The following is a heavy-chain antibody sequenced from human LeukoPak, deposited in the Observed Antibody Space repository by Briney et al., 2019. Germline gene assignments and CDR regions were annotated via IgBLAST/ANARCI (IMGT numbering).Heavy chain of an antibody. CDR1: GYTFTSYD. CDR2: MNPNSGNT. D-gene: IGHD6-19*01. V-gene: IGHV1-8*01. Sequence: ASVKVSCKASGYTFTSYDMNWVRQATGQGLEWMGWMNPNSGNTGYAQKFQGRVTMTRNTSISTAYMELSSLRSEDTAVYYCARVTSGWYNWFDPWGHGTLVTVSS. CDR3: ARVTSGWYNWFDP. J-gene: IGHJ5*02.